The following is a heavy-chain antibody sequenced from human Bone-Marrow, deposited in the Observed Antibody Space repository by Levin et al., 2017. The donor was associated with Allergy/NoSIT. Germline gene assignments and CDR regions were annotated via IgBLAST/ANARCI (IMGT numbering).Heavy chain of an antibody. CDR2: IYYSGST. D-gene: IGHD2-15*01. J-gene: IGHJ4*02. CDR3: ARQSEGCSRCLGY. Sequence: SETLSLTCTVSGGSIYSLGYYWAWIRQPPGGGLEWIGSIYYSGSTYYNPSLNSRVTISADTSKNQFSLKLTSVTAADTAVYHCARQSEGCSRCLGYWGQGTLVTISS. CDR1: GGSIYSLGYY. V-gene: IGHV4-39*01.